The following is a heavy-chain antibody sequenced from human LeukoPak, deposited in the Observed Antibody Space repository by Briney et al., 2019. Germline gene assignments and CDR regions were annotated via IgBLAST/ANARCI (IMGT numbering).Heavy chain of an antibody. Sequence: GGSLRLSCAASGFTFSSYGMHWVRQAPGKGLEWVAVISYDGSDKYYADSVKGRFTISRDNSKNTLYLQMNSLRAEDTAVYYCAKDVVAGEIRWFDPWGQGTLVIVSS. J-gene: IGHJ5*02. CDR3: AKDVVAGEIRWFDP. CDR1: GFTFSSYG. V-gene: IGHV3-30*18. D-gene: IGHD6-19*01. CDR2: ISYDGSDK.